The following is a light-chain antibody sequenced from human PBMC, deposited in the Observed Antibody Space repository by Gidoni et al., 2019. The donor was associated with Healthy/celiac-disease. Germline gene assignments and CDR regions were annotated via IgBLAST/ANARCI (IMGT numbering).Light chain of an antibody. CDR2: DAS. CDR1: QSVSNY. V-gene: IGKV3-11*01. J-gene: IGKJ4*01. CDR3: QQRSNWPKLT. Sequence: DIVFTQSPATLSLSPGVRATLSCRASQSVSNYLAWYQQKPGQAPRLLIYDASNRVTGIPARFSGSGSGTDFTLTISSREPEDFAVYSCQQRSNWPKLTFGGGTKVEIK.